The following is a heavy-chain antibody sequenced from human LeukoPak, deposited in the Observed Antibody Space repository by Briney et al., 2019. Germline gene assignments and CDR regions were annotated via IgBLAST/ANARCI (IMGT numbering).Heavy chain of an antibody. CDR3: VKDYRTRTVHGDY. Sequence: GGSLRLSCSASGFTFSNYGMLWVRQAPGKGLQYVSAISTNGVSTYYADSVKGRFTISRDNSKNTLYLQMSSLRAEDTAVYYCVKDYRTRTVHGDYWGQGTLVTVSS. CDR2: ISTNGVST. V-gene: IGHV3-64D*06. D-gene: IGHD4-17*01. CDR1: GFTFSNYG. J-gene: IGHJ4*02.